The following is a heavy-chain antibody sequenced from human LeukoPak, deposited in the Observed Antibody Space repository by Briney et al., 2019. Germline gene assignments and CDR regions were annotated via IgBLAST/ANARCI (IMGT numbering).Heavy chain of an antibody. CDR2: ISYDGSNK. CDR1: GFTFSSYA. CDR3: ARDKGWELDEKYYFDY. D-gene: IGHD1-26*01. Sequence: GGSLRLSCAASGFTFSSYAMHWVRQAPGKGLEWVAVISYDGSNKYYADSVKGRFTISRDNSKNTLYLQMNSLRAEDTAVYYCARDKGWELDEKYYFDYWGQGTLVTVSS. V-gene: IGHV3-30*01. J-gene: IGHJ4*02.